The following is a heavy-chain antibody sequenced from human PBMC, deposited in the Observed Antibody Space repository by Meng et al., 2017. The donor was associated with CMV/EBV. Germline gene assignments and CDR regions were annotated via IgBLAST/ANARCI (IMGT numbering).Heavy chain of an antibody. CDR3: ARDWGYSGYDSPGY. J-gene: IGHJ4*02. V-gene: IGHV3-7*01. D-gene: IGHD5-12*01. CDR1: GFTFSSYW. CDR2: IKQDGSEK. Sequence: GGSLRLSCAASGFTFSSYWMSWVRQAPGKGLEWVANIKQDGSEKYYVDSVKGRFTISRDNAKSSLYLQMHSLRAEDTAMYYCARDWGYSGYDSPGYWGQGTLVTVSS.